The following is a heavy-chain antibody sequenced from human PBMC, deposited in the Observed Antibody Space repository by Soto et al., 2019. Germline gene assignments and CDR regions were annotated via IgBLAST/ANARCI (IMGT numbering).Heavy chain of an antibody. CDR1: GFSCSSYW. D-gene: IGHD5-18*01. Sequence: EVQLVESGGGLIPPGGSLRLSCAASGFSCSSYWMHWVRQAPGKGLVWVSRITSDGSSTDYADSVKGRFTISRDNAKKTLYMQMNSLRAEARAGYFWAKREGNTYGVFHLGQGNLVTVSS. V-gene: IGHV3-74*01. J-gene: IGHJ4*02. CDR3: AKREGNTYGVFH. CDR2: ITSDGSST.